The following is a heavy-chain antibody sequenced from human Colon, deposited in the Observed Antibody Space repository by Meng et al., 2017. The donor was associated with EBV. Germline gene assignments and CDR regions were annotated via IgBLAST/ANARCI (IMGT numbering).Heavy chain of an antibody. CDR3: ARVSSGWDYFDY. V-gene: IGHV4-31*03. Sequence: QVLLQGLGPGLVKPSQTLSLTCTVSGGSVSSGGYYWTWIRQHPGKGLEWFGHIYYSGSTFYNPSLKRRVIISIDTSKNQFSLNLRSVTAADTAVYYCARVSSGWDYFDYWGQGTLVTVSS. CDR1: GGSVSSGGYY. CDR2: IYYSGST. J-gene: IGHJ4*02. D-gene: IGHD6-19*01.